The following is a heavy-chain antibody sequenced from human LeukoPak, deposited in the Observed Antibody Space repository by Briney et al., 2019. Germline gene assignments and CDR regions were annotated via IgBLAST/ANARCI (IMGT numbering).Heavy chain of an antibody. Sequence: ETLSLTCTVSGDSFSSVTDYWAWIRQPPGKGLEWVSVIYSGGSTYYADSVKGRFTISRDNSKNTLYLQMNSLRAEDTAVYYCAREGKIGVVSCWGQGTLVTVSS. CDR2: IYSGGST. CDR3: AREGKIGVVSC. D-gene: IGHD3-3*01. CDR1: GDSFSSVTDY. V-gene: IGHV3-53*01. J-gene: IGHJ4*02.